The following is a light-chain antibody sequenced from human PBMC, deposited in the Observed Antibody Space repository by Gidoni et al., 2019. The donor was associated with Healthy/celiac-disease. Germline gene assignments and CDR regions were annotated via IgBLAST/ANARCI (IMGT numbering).Light chain of an antibody. Sequence: EIVLTQSPGTLSLSPGERATLSCRASQSVSSSYLAWYQQKPGQAPRLLIYGASIRATGIPDRFSGSGSGTDFTLTISRLEPEDFAVYYCQQYGSSPWTFGQXTKVEIK. CDR1: QSVSSSY. J-gene: IGKJ1*01. V-gene: IGKV3-20*01. CDR3: QQYGSSPWT. CDR2: GAS.